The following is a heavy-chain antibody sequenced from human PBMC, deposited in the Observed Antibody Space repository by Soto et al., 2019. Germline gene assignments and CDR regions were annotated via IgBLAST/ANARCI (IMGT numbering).Heavy chain of an antibody. CDR3: ARSPSLAAAGTPPVH. J-gene: IGHJ1*01. CDR2: IIPIFGTA. CDR1: GGTFSSYA. D-gene: IGHD6-13*01. Sequence: SVKVSCKASGGTFSSYAISWVRQAPGQGLEWMGGIIPIFGTANYAQKLQGRVTMTADTSTSTAYMELRSLRSDDTAVYYCARSPSLAAAGTPPVHWGQGTLVTVSS. V-gene: IGHV1-69*06.